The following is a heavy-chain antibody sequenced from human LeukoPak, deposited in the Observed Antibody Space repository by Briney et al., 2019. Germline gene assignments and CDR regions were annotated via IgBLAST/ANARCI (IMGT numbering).Heavy chain of an antibody. CDR1: GGSISSNNW. V-gene: IGHV4-4*02. D-gene: IGHD5-18*01. CDR3: ARGRIARLPYFDY. CDR2: IYHSGST. J-gene: IGHJ4*02. Sequence: SETLSLTCAVSGGSISSNNWWSWVRQPPGKGLEWIGEIYHSGSTNYNPSLKSRVTISVDKSKNQFSLKLSSVTAADTAVYYCARGRIARLPYFDYWGLGTLVTVSS.